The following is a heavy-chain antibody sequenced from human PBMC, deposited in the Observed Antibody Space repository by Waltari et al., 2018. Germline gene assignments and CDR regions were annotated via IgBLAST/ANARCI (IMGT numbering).Heavy chain of an antibody. CDR1: GFTFSSYE. CDR3: AFLPVAGSYNWFDP. CDR2: ISGSGSTT. D-gene: IGHD6-19*01. J-gene: IGHJ5*02. Sequence: EVQLVESGGGLVQPGGSLRLSCAASGFTFSSYEMNWVRQAPGKGLEWVSYISGSGSTTYYADSVRGRFTISRDNAKNSVYLQMNSLRAEDTAVYYCAFLPVAGSYNWFDPWGQGTLVTVS. V-gene: IGHV3-48*03.